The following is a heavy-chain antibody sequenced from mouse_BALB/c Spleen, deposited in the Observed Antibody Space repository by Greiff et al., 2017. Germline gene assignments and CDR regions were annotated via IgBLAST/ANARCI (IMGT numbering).Heavy chain of an antibody. CDR2: INPSNGGT. J-gene: IGHJ3*01. CDR3: ARDGNYPSWFAY. V-gene: IGHV1S81*02. D-gene: IGHD2-1*01. Sequence: QVQLQQSGAELVKPGASVKLSCKASGYTFTSYYMYWVKQRPGQGLEWIGEINPSNGGTNFNEKFKDKATLTADKSSSTAYMQLSSLTSEDSAVYYCARDGNYPSWFAYWGQGTLVTVSA. CDR1: GYTFTSYY.